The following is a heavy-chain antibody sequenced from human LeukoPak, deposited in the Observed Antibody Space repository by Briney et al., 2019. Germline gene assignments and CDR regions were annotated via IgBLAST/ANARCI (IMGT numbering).Heavy chain of an antibody. CDR2: IYSGGST. CDR3: ARLNYDFWSASAPTDYYM. CDR1: GFTVSSNY. D-gene: IGHD3-3*01. J-gene: IGHJ6*03. V-gene: IGHV3-53*01. Sequence: GGSLRLSCAASGFTVSSNYMSWVRQAPGKGLEWVSVIYSGGSTYYADSVKGRFTISRDNAKNSLYLQVNSLRAEDTAVYYCARLNYDFWSASAPTDYYM.